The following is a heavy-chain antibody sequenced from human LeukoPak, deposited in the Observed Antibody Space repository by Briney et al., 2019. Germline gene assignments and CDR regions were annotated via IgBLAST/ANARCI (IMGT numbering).Heavy chain of an antibody. CDR2: INLNSGGT. CDR3: ARDWVPYCSGGSCYSYAFDI. D-gene: IGHD2-15*01. J-gene: IGHJ3*02. V-gene: IGHV1-2*06. CDR1: GYTFTGYY. Sequence: ASVKVSCKASGYTFTGYYMHWVRQAPGQGLEWMGRINLNSGGTNYAQKFQGRVTMTRDTSISTAYMELSRLRSDDTAVYYCARDWVPYCSGGSCYSYAFDIWGQGTMVTVSS.